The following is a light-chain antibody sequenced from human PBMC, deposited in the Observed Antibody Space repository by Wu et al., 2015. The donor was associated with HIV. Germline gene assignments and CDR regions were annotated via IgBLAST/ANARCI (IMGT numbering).Light chain of an antibody. CDR3: QQYYNYPPT. V-gene: IGKV1-8*01. Sequence: AIRMTHSPSSLSASTGDRVNITCRASQGISSFLAWYQQKPGKAPKLLIYGASTLQSGVPSRFSGSGSGTDFTLTISCLQSEDLATYYCQQYYNYPPTFGQGTKVEIK. J-gene: IGKJ1*01. CDR2: GAS. CDR1: QGISSF.